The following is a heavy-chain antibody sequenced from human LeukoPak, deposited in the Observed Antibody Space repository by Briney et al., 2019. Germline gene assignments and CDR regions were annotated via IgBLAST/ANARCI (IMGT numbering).Heavy chain of an antibody. Sequence: RGESLKISCKGSGSSFTSYWIGWVRQLPGKGLEWMGIIYPGDSDTRYSPSFQGQVTISADKSISTAYLQWSSLKASDTAMYYCARSSQNTYYDFWSGFFVDVWGQGTTVTVSS. CDR2: IYPGDSDT. D-gene: IGHD3-3*01. J-gene: IGHJ6*02. CDR1: GSSFTSYW. V-gene: IGHV5-51*01. CDR3: ARSSQNTYYDFWSGFFVDV.